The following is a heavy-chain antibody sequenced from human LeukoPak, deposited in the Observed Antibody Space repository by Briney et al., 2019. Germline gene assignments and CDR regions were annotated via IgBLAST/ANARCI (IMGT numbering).Heavy chain of an antibody. CDR3: ARASNPWLQLT. J-gene: IGHJ5*02. V-gene: IGHV3-7*05. CDR1: GFTFGNYW. D-gene: IGHD5-24*01. Sequence: GGSLRLSCAASGFTFGNYWMIWVRQAPGKGLEWVGNIKQDGSEKRYADSVRGRFTISRDNAQTSLYLQMNSLRAEDTAVYYCARASNPWLQLTWGQGTLVTVSS. CDR2: IKQDGSEK.